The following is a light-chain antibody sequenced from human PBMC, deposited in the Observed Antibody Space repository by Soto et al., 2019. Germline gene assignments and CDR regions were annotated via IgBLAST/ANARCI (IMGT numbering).Light chain of an antibody. Sequence: QSVLTQPASVSGSPGQSITISCTGTTSDVGSYNLVSWYQQHPGKAPKLMIYEVSKRPSGVSNRLSGSKSGNTASLTISGLQAEDEADYYCCSYADSGTLVFGGGTKVTVL. CDR2: EVS. V-gene: IGLV2-23*02. CDR3: CSYADSGTLV. J-gene: IGLJ2*01. CDR1: TSDVGSYNL.